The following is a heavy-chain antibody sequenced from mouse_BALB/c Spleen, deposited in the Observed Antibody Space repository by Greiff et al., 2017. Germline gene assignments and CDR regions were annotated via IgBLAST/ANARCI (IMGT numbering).Heavy chain of an antibody. CDR2: ISSGGSYT. J-gene: IGHJ2*01. CDR1: GFTFSSYT. CDR3: TSDDGYYYFDY. V-gene: IGHV5-6-4*01. Sequence: EVKVVESGGGLVKPGGSLKLSCAASGFTFSSYTMSWVRQTPEKRLEWVATISSGGSYTYYPDSVKGRFTISRDNAKNTLYLQMSSLKSEDTAMYYCTSDDGYYYFDYWGQGTTLTVSS. D-gene: IGHD2-3*01.